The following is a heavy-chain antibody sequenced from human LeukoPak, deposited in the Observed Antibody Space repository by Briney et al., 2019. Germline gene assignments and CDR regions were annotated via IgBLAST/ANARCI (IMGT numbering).Heavy chain of an antibody. J-gene: IGHJ6*03. D-gene: IGHD3-16*01. V-gene: IGHV3-23*01. CDR1: GFTFSSCA. Sequence: LPGVSLRLSCAASGFTFSSCAMSWVRQAPGKGLEWASAISGSGGSTYYADSVKGRFPISRDNSKNTLYLQMNSLRAEDTAVYYCAKISYDYIWGSYRYMDVWGKGTTVTVSS. CDR3: AKISYDYIWGSYRYMDV. CDR2: ISGSGGST.